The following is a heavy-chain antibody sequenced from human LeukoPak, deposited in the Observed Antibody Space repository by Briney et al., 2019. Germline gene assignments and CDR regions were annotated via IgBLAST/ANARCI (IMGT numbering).Heavy chain of an antibody. D-gene: IGHD6-13*01. V-gene: IGHV3-53*01. CDR3: ASSKGYSSSPNGPHTYYYYYYGMDV. CDR2: IYSGGST. CDR1: GFTFSSYA. Sequence: GGSLRLSCAASGFTFSSYAMSWVRQAPGKGLEWVSVIYSGGSTYYADSVKGRFTISRDNSKNTLYLQMNSLRAEDTAVYYCASSKGYSSSPNGPHTYYYYYYGMDVWGQGTTVTVSS. J-gene: IGHJ6*02.